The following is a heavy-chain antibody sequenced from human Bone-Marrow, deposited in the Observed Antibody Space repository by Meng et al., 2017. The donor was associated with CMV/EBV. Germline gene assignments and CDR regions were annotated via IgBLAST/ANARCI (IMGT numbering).Heavy chain of an antibody. D-gene: IGHD5-18*01. V-gene: IGHV4-59*01. CDR3: ARSRYGLDYAFDI. Sequence: GSLRLSCAASGFTFRTYWMSWIRQPPGKGLEWIGYIYYSGSTNYNPSLKSRVTISVDTSKNQFSLKLSSVTAADTAVYYCARSRYGLDYAFDIWGQGTMVTVSS. CDR1: GFTFRTYW. CDR2: IYYSGST. J-gene: IGHJ3*02.